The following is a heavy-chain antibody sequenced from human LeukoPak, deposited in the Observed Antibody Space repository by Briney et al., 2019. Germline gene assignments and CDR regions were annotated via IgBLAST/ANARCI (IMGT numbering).Heavy chain of an antibody. Sequence: GGSLRLSCTVSGFTFSSFTMNWVRQGPGKGLEWVASISNSGDYISYADSLKGRFTISRDNAKNSLSLQMSSLRAEDTAVYYCAREMYAGWYFAFDIWGQGTMVTVSS. J-gene: IGHJ3*02. CDR3: AREMYAGWYFAFDI. CDR1: GFTFSSFT. D-gene: IGHD6-19*01. V-gene: IGHV3-21*01. CDR2: ISNSGDYI.